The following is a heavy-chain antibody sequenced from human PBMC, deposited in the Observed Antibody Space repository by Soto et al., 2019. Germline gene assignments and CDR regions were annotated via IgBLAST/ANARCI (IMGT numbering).Heavy chain of an antibody. CDR2: ISSSSSYI. J-gene: IGHJ4*02. Sequence: EVQLVESGGGLVKPGGSLRLSCAASGFAFSSYSMNWVRQAPGKGLEWVSSISSSSSYIYYADSVKGRFTISRDNAKNSLYLQMNSLRAEDTAVYYCARDGGYSSSSYPDYWGQGTLVTVSS. CDR1: GFAFSSYS. V-gene: IGHV3-21*01. D-gene: IGHD6-13*01. CDR3: ARDGGYSSSSYPDY.